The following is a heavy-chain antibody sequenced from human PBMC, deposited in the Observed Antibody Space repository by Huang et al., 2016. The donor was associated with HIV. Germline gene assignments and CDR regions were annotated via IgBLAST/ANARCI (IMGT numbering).Heavy chain of an antibody. Sequence: QVHLVQSGAEVKKPGASVKVSCKASGYTFTNNDLNWVRQAPGRGVEGMGGMNPNTGNTGFAQSFQGRVTMTRKTSITTAYMELTSLTSEDTAVYYCARSAYGDLDYWGLGTLVIVSS. CDR2: MNPNTGNT. D-gene: IGHD4-17*01. CDR3: ARSAYGDLDY. V-gene: IGHV1-8*02. J-gene: IGHJ4*02. CDR1: GYTFTNND.